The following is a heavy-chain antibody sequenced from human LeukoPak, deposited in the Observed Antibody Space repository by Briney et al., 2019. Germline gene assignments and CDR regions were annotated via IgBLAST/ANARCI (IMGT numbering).Heavy chain of an antibody. J-gene: IGHJ4*02. D-gene: IGHD2/OR15-2a*01. Sequence: PGGSLRLSCAASGFTVSSNYMSWVRQAPGKGLEWVSSISTGGSPTLYSDSVKGRFTISRDNSKNTLCLQMNSLRVEDTAVYYCAKREYFYFGYWGQGTLVTVSS. CDR1: GFTVSSNY. CDR2: ISTGGSPT. CDR3: AKREYFYFGY. V-gene: IGHV3-53*01.